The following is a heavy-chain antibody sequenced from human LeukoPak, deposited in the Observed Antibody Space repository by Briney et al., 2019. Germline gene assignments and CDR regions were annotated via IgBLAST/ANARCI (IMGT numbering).Heavy chain of an antibody. CDR1: GFIFRSYA. V-gene: IGHV3-30*18. CDR3: AKALGGSYPDLRLDY. J-gene: IGHJ4*02. D-gene: IGHD1-26*01. CDR2: IAYDGSSS. Sequence: GGSLRLSCAASGFIFRSYAMHWVRQAPGKGLDWVAVIAYDGSSSYYAESVKGRFTISRDNSKNTLYLQMNSLRAEDTAVYYCAKALGGSYPDLRLDYWGQGTLVTASS.